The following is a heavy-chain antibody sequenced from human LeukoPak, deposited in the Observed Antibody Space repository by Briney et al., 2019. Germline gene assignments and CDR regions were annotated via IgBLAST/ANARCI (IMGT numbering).Heavy chain of an antibody. Sequence: SQTLSLTCAISGDSVSSNSAAWNWIRQSPSRGLEWLGGTYYRSKWYNDYAVSVKSRITINPDTSKNQFSLQLNSVTPEDTAVYYCAREGGSSSLTYQGDYYYYYMDVWGKGTTVTVSS. CDR1: GDSVSSNSAA. CDR3: AREGGSSSLTYQGDYYYYYMDV. V-gene: IGHV6-1*01. J-gene: IGHJ6*03. CDR2: TYYRSKWYN. D-gene: IGHD6-13*01.